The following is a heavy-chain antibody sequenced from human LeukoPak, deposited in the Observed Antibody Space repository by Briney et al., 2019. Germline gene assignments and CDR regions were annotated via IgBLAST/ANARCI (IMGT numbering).Heavy chain of an antibody. V-gene: IGHV3-38-3*01. Sequence: GGPLRLPWPPSGFTVSTKEMGWARQAPGKGLEWFSSISGGSTYYADSRKGRFTISRDNSKNTLHLQMHSLRAEDTAPTVKDIVLMVYARNGKWDYWGQGTLVTVSS. D-gene: IGHD2-8*01. CDR2: ISGGST. CDR3: DIVLMVYARNGKWDY. J-gene: IGHJ4*02. CDR1: GFTVSTKE.